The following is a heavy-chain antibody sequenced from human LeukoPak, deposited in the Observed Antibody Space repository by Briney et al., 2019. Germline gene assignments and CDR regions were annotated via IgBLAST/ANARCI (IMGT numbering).Heavy chain of an antibody. Sequence: ASVKVSCKASGYTFTSYGISWVRQAPGQGLEWMGWISAYNGNTNYAQKLQGRVTMTTDTSTSTAYMELRSLRSDDTAVYYCARDQLYDYVWGRDFDYWGQGTLVTVSS. CDR2: ISAYNGNT. J-gene: IGHJ4*02. CDR3: ARDQLYDYVWGRDFDY. CDR1: GYTFTSYG. D-gene: IGHD3-16*01. V-gene: IGHV1-18*01.